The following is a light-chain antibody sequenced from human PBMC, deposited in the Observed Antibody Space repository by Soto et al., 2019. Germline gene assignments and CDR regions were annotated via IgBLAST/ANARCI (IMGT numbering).Light chain of an antibody. CDR2: EVP. CDR3: SSYRNNSSKACV. V-gene: IGLV2-14*01. CDR1: SGYIGSYNR. J-gene: IGLJ1*01. Sequence: QSALTQPASVSGSPGQSITISCTGTSGYIGSYNRVSWYQQHPGKAPKLIIYEVPDRPSGVSHRFSGSKSADTASLTISGSQPDDEAEYYCSSYRNNSSKACVFGTGTKLTVL.